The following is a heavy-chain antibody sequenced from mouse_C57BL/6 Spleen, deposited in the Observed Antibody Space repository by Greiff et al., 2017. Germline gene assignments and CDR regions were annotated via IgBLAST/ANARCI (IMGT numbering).Heavy chain of an antibody. CDR1: GFSLTSYA. CDR3: ARNGHYGYDGTSYYYAMDY. D-gene: IGHD2-2*01. Sequence: QVQLQQSGPGLVAPSQSLSITCTVSGFSLTSYAISWVRQPPGKGLEWLGVIWTGGGTNYNSALKSRLSLSKDNSKSQVFLKMNSLQTDDTARYYCARNGHYGYDGTSYYYAMDYWGQGTSVTVSS. CDR2: IWTGGGT. J-gene: IGHJ4*01. V-gene: IGHV2-9-1*01.